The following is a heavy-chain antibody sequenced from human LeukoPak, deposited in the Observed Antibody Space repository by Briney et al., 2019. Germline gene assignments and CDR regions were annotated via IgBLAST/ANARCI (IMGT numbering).Heavy chain of an antibody. V-gene: IGHV1-2*02. J-gene: IGHJ4*02. Sequence: GASVKVSCKASGYTFTSYYMHWVRQAPGQGLEWMGWINPSTGGTNYAQKFQDRVTMTTDTSISTAYMVLSRLRSDDTAVYYCARDFQNNKWYDGPGYYLDYWGQGNLVTVTS. CDR1: GYTFTSYY. D-gene: IGHD1/OR15-1a*01. CDR2: INPSTGGT. CDR3: ARDFQNNKWYDGPGYYLDY.